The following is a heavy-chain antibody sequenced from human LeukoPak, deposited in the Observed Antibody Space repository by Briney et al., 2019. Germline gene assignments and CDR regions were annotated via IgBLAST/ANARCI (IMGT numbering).Heavy chain of an antibody. D-gene: IGHD5-18*01. J-gene: IGHJ4*02. CDR2: IYQSGTT. CDR3: ARRGYNYGLGYFDY. CDR1: GASISSSSYC. Sequence: SETLSLTCTVSGASISSSSYCWGWIRQPPGKGLEWIGSIYQSGTTYYNPSLKSRVTISVDTSKNQFSLKLSSVTAADTAVYFCARRGYNYGLGYFDYWGQGTLVTVSS. V-gene: IGHV4-39*01.